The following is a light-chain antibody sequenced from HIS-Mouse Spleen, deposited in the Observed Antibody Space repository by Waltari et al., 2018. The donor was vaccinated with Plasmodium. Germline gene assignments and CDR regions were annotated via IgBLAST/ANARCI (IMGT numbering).Light chain of an antibody. J-gene: IGLJ2*01. CDR2: QDS. CDR1: KLGDKY. CDR3: QAWDSSTVV. Sequence: SYELTQPPSVSVSPGQTASITCSGDKLGDKYACWYQQKPGQSPVLVIYQDSKRPSGIPERFSGSNSGNTATLTNSGTQARDEADYYCQAWDSSTVVFGGGTKLTVL. V-gene: IGLV3-1*01.